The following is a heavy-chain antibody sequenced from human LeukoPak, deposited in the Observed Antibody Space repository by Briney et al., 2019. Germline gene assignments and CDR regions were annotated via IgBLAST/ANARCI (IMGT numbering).Heavy chain of an antibody. CDR2: ISISGATT. J-gene: IGHJ1*01. CDR1: GFTIISYA. D-gene: IGHD1-26*01. CDR3: AKEYKVGTTTKCLQH. Sequence: GGSLRLSCAASGFTIISYAMSWIRQAPGKGLEWVSAISISGATTHYADSVKGRFTISIDNSKNTMYLEVNSLRAEDTAIYYCAKEYKVGTTTKCLQHWGQGTLVTASS. V-gene: IGHV3-23*01.